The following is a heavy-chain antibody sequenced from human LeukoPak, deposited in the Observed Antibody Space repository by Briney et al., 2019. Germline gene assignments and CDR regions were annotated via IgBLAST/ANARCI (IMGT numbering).Heavy chain of an antibody. CDR3: ARDLGPLRGGFWFDP. Sequence: GASVKVSCKASGGTFSSYAISWVRQAPGQGLEWMGRIIPIFGIANYAQKFQGRVTITADQSTSTAYMELSSLRSEDTAVYYCARDLGPLRGGFWFDPWGQGTLVTVSS. CDR1: GGTFSSYA. D-gene: IGHD3-16*01. J-gene: IGHJ5*02. V-gene: IGHV1-69*04. CDR2: IIPIFGIA.